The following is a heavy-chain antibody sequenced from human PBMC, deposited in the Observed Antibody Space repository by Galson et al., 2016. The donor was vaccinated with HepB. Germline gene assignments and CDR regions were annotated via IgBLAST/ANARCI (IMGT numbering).Heavy chain of an antibody. Sequence: SLRLSCAASGFIFSDYGMHWVRQAPGKGLEWVAVIWNDGSNKYYADSVKGRFTISRDNSKNTLDLQVNILKVEGTAVYYCVRDKEGGYGFDHWGQGILVTVSS. V-gene: IGHV3-33*01. D-gene: IGHD5-12*01. J-gene: IGHJ4*01. CDR1: GFIFSDYG. CDR2: IWNDGSNK. CDR3: VRDKEGGYGFDH.